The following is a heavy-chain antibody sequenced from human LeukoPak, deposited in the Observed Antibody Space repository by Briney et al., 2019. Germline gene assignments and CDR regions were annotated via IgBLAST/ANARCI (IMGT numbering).Heavy chain of an antibody. CDR2: IYYSGST. Sequence: SETLSLTCTVSGGSISSYYWSWIRQPPGKGLEWIGYIYYSGSTNYNPSLKSRVTMSVDTSKNQFSLKLSSVTAADTAVYYCARENGVDAFDIWGQGTMVTVSS. CDR1: GGSISSYY. CDR3: ARENGVDAFDI. D-gene: IGHD3-10*01. J-gene: IGHJ3*02. V-gene: IGHV4-59*12.